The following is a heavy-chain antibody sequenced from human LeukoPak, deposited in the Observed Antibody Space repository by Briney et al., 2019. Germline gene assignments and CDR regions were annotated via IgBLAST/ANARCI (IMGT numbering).Heavy chain of an antibody. J-gene: IGHJ5*02. CDR1: GYIFNTFW. V-gene: IGHV5-51*01. Sequence: GEYLKISCQASGYIFNTFWIGWVRQMPGQGLERMGAIYPADSETRYSPSFQGQVTISADKSIKTTYLQWRSLKASDTAIYYCARVADVVNWFDPWGQGTLVSVSS. CDR2: IYPADSET. CDR3: ARVADVVNWFDP. D-gene: IGHD2-21*01.